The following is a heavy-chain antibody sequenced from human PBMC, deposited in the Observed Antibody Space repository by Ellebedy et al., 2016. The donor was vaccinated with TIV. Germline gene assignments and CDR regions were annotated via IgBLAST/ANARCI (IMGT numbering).Heavy chain of an antibody. V-gene: IGHV4-39*07. J-gene: IGHJ3*02. Sequence: SETLSLTXTVSGGSISSSSYYWGWIRQPPGKGLEWTGSIYYSGSTYYNPSLKSRVTISVDTSKNQFSLKLSSVTAADTAVYYCARGTKVVRRRNDAFDIWGQGTMVTVSS. CDR1: GGSISSSSYY. CDR2: IYYSGST. D-gene: IGHD2-8*01. CDR3: ARGTKVVRRRNDAFDI.